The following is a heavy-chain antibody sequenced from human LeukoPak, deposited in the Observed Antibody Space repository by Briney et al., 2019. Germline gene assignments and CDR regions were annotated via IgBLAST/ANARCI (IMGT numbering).Heavy chain of an antibody. CDR3: AKDLIGGSSGYYDS. D-gene: IGHD3-22*01. V-gene: IGHV4-4*07. CDR1: GGSISSYY. Sequence: SETLSLTCTVSGGSISSYYWSWIRQPAGKGLEWIGRMYNSGSTNYNPSLKSRVSMSVDRSKNQFSLKVSSVTAADTAVYYCAKDLIGGSSGYYDSWGQGNLVTVSS. J-gene: IGHJ4*02. CDR2: MYNSGST.